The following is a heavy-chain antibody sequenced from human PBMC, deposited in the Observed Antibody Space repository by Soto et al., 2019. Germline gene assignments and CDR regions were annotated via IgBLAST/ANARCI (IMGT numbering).Heavy chain of an antibody. CDR3: ATVFQERSDLSWFDP. Sequence: ASVKVSCKVSGYTLTELSMHWVRQAPGKGLEWMGGFDPEDGETIYAQKFQGRVTMTEDTSTDTAYMELSSLRSEDTAVYYCATVFQERSDLSWFDPWGQGTLVTVSS. J-gene: IGHJ5*02. CDR2: FDPEDGET. V-gene: IGHV1-24*01. D-gene: IGHD1-1*01. CDR1: GYTLTELS.